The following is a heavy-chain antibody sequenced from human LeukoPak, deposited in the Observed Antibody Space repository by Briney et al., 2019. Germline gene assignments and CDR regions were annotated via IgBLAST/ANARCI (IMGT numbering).Heavy chain of an antibody. Sequence: GGSLTLPCALSGFTFSSYGMSGLRQAPGRAGEWVSAMRGSGGSTYYADSVKGRFTISRDNPKNTLYSHRDSLRVEDTAVYYCANGSSFISGYSYNWFDAWGQGTLVTVSS. V-gene: IGHV3-23*01. D-gene: IGHD3-22*01. CDR2: MRGSGGST. CDR3: ANGSSFISGYSYNWFDA. CDR1: GFTFSSYG. J-gene: IGHJ5*02.